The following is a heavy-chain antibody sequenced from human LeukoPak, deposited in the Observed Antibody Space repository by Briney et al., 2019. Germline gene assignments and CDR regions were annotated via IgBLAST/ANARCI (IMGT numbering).Heavy chain of an antibody. D-gene: IGHD3-16*01. CDR2: INPNSGDT. CDR1: GYTFTSYG. J-gene: IGHJ4*02. CDR3: ARGLRLGDHLAY. V-gene: IGHV1-2*02. Sequence: GASVKVSCKASGYTFTSYGISWVRQPPGQGPQGMGWINPNSGDTNYAQNFQGRVTMTRDTSISTAYMELSRLRSDDTAVYYCARGLRLGDHLAYWGQGTLVTVSS.